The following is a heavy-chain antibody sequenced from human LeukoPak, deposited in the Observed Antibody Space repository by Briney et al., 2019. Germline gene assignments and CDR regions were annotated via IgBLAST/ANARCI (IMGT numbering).Heavy chain of an antibody. CDR3: ARRSGSSWSSFDY. CDR2: ISGFGGST. J-gene: IGHJ4*02. CDR1: GFTFNNYA. Sequence: PGGSLRLSCEASGFTFNNYAMNWVRQAPGKGLEWVSGISGFGGSTYYAPSVKGRLTISRDNFRNMLYLHLDSLRVEDTAIYYCARRSGSSWSSFDYWGQGALVTVSS. D-gene: IGHD6-13*01. V-gene: IGHV3-23*01.